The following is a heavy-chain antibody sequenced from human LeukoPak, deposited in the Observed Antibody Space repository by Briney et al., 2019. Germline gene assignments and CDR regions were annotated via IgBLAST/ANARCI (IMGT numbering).Heavy chain of an antibody. J-gene: IGHJ2*01. Sequence: SETLSLTCTVSGGSVSSSYYWGWIRQPPGKGLEWIGSICSGGNTCYNPSLQSRVTISADSSKNHFFLQLTSATAADTAVYYCARHGRNDFWSGYHQADWYFDLWGRGTLVTVSS. D-gene: IGHD3-3*01. V-gene: IGHV4-39*01. CDR1: GGSVSSSYY. CDR2: ICSGGNT. CDR3: ARHGRNDFWSGYHQADWYFDL.